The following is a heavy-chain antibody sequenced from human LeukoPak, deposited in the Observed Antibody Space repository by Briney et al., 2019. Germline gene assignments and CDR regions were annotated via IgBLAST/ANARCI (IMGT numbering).Heavy chain of an antibody. J-gene: IGHJ5*02. V-gene: IGHV3-21*01. CDR2: ISSGSSFI. CDR1: GFTFTSYT. D-gene: IGHD3-10*01. CDR3: ARSLAPRITMIRGVSHWFDP. Sequence: GSLRLSCAASGFTFTSYTMNWVRQAPGKGLEWVSSISSGSSFIYYADSVKGRFTISRDNAKNSLYLQMNSLRAEDTAVYYCARSLAPRITMIRGVSHWFDPWGQGTLVTVSS.